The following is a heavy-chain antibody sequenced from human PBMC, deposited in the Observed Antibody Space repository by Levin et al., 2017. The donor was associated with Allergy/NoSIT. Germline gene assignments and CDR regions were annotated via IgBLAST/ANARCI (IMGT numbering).Heavy chain of an antibody. CDR3: ARADSSAYRGFDF. J-gene: IGHJ4*02. V-gene: IGHV4-4*07. CDR2: IFASSGNT. CDR1: GGSISGYY. Sequence: SETLSLTCTVSGGSISGYYWSWIRQPAGKGLEWIGHIFASSGNTNYNPSLTSRVTMSVDTSKNQFSLNLRSVTAADTATYYCARADSSAYRGFDFWGQGILVTVSS. D-gene: IGHD3-22*01.